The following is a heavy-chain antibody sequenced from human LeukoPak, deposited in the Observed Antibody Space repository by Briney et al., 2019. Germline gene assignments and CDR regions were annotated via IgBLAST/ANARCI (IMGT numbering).Heavy chain of an antibody. CDR1: GFTFRSFG. J-gene: IGHJ4*02. Sequence: GGSLRLSCAASGFTFRSFGMHFVRQAPGKGLEWVAFIRFDGSNQYYIDSVKGRFTISRDNSNNTPFLQTNNLRGDDTAVYFCAKGYGESHFDSWGQGTLVTVSS. CDR2: IRFDGSNQ. D-gene: IGHD5-18*01. CDR3: AKGYGESHFDS. V-gene: IGHV3-30*02.